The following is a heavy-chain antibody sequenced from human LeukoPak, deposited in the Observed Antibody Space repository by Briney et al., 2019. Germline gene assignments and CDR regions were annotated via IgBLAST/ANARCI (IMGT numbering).Heavy chain of an antibody. CDR3: ASNWGSYPDC. D-gene: IGHD3-16*01. V-gene: IGHV3-7*03. J-gene: IGHJ4*02. CDR1: GFAFSSYW. Sequence: SGGSLRLSCAASGFAFSSYWMTWVRQVPGKGLEWVANIKEDGSRKFYVASVKGRFTISRDNVRNFLYLQMNDLRAEDAALYFCASNWGSYPDCWGQGVLVTVSS. CDR2: IKEDGSRK.